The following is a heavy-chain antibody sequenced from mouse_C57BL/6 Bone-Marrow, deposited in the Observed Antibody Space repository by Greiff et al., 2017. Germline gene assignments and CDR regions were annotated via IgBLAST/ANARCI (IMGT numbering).Heavy chain of an antibody. Sequence: QVQLQQSGAELARPGASVKLSCKASGYTFTSYGISWVKQRTGQGLEWIGEIYPRSGNTYYNEKFKGKATLTADKSSSTAYMGLRNLTSEDSAVYFCAPSSYYYGSSYGAYWGQGTLVTVSA. J-gene: IGHJ3*01. CDR2: IYPRSGNT. CDR3: APSSYYYGSSYGAY. D-gene: IGHD1-1*01. V-gene: IGHV1-81*01. CDR1: GYTFTSYG.